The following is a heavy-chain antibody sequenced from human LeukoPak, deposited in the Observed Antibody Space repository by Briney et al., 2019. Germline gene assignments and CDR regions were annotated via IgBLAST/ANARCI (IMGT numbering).Heavy chain of an antibody. D-gene: IGHD2-2*01. Sequence: ASVKVCCEASGYTFTSYGITWVRQAPGQGHEWMGWISAYNGNTNYAQKLQGRVTMTTDTSTSTAYLDLRSLRSDDTAVYYCARAEQYQLLLHWGQGTLVTVSS. CDR3: ARAEQYQLLLH. CDR1: GYTFTSYG. J-gene: IGHJ4*02. CDR2: ISAYNGNT. V-gene: IGHV1-18*01.